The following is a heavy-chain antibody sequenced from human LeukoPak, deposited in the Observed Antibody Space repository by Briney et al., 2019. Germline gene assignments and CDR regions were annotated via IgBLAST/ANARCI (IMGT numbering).Heavy chain of an antibody. J-gene: IGHJ4*02. V-gene: IGHV3-9*01. CDR1: GFTFDDYA. Sequence: PGGSLRLSCAASGFTFDDYAMHWVRQAPGKGLEWVSGISWNSGSIGYADSVKGRFTISRDNAKNSLYLQMNSLRAEDTALYYCAKALDYYYDSSGYFSNFDYWGQGTLVTVSS. D-gene: IGHD3-22*01. CDR2: ISWNSGSI. CDR3: AKALDYYYDSSGYFSNFDY.